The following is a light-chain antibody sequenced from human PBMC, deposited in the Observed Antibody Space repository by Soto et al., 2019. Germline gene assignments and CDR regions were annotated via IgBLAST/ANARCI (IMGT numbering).Light chain of an antibody. CDR1: SSDVGGYNF. CDR2: DVS. CDR3: SSYTSSSTLLYV. V-gene: IGLV2-14*01. Sequence: QSALTQPRSVSGSPGQSVTISCTGTSSDVGGYNFVSWYQQHPGKAPKFMIYDVSNRPSGVSNRFSGSKSGNTASLTISGLQAEDEADYYCSSYTSSSTLLYVFGTGTKLTVL. J-gene: IGLJ1*01.